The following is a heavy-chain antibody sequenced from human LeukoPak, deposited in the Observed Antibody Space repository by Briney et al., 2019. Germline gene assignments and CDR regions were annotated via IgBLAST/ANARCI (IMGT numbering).Heavy chain of an antibody. CDR2: IYPGDSDT. CDR3: ARRHDNTGYFVY. J-gene: IGHJ4*02. D-gene: IGHD3-22*01. Sequence: GESLKISCEGSGYSFSNYSIGWVRQMPGEGLEWMGTIYPGDSDTRYSPSFQGQVTISADKSINSAYLQWSSLKASDTAMYYCARRHDNTGYFVYWGQGTLVTVSS. CDR1: GYSFSNYS. V-gene: IGHV5-51*01.